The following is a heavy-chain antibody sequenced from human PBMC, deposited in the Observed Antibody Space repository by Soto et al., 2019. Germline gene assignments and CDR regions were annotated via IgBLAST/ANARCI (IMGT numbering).Heavy chain of an antibody. J-gene: IGHJ6*02. D-gene: IGHD4-4*01. CDR3: ARSRDGYSFYFYYGMDG. CDR1: GFTFTIYG. Sequence: QLGGSLRLSCSASGFTFTIYGMHWFRQAPGKGLEWMALILHDGSAEYYADSVKGRFTISRDNSKNTLYLQMNSLRAEDTAVYYCARSRDGYSFYFYYGMDGWGQGTTVTVSS. CDR2: ILHDGSAE. V-gene: IGHV3-30*03.